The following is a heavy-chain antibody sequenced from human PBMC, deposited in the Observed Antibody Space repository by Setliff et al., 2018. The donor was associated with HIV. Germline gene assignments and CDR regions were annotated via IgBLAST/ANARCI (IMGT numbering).Heavy chain of an antibody. J-gene: IGHJ4*02. CDR1: GFTFDDYA. CDR2: INWNSATI. V-gene: IGHV3-9*01. Sequence: PGGSLRLSCVASGFTFDDYAIHWVRQAPGKGLVWVSGINWNSATIAYADSVKGRFTVSRDNSKNTLYLQMSSLRLEDTAIYYCARDSDFYIDYWGQGTLVTVSS. CDR3: ARDSDFYIDY. D-gene: IGHD2-21*01.